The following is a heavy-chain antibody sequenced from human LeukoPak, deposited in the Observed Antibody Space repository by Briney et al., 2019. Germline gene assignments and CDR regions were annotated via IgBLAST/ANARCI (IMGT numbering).Heavy chain of an antibody. J-gene: IGHJ3*02. V-gene: IGHV3-33*01. CDR1: GFTFSSYG. D-gene: IGHD3-22*01. CDR2: IWHDGSNK. CDR3: ARLLGYDHDSSGYEDAFDI. Sequence: AGGSLRLSCAASGFTFSSYGMNWVRQAPGKGLEWVAVIWHDGSNKYYADSVKGRFTISRDNSKNSLYLQMNSLRAEDTAVYYCARLLGYDHDSSGYEDAFDIWGQGTMVTVSS.